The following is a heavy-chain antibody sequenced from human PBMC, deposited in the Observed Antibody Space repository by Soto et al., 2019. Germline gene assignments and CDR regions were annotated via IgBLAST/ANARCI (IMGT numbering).Heavy chain of an antibody. CDR1: GLTFSNYA. Sequence: EVQLLDSGGGLAQPGGSLRLSCEASGLTFSNYAMSWVRQAPGKGLEWVSVIGGSGSSAYYAASVQGRFTISRDNSKSTLLLQRNDLRVEDTAVYYSAKGRNAGFGELCFDRWGHGTRVAVSA. J-gene: IGHJ4*01. D-gene: IGHD3-10*01. V-gene: IGHV3-23*01. CDR3: AKGRNAGFGELCFDR. CDR2: IGGSGSSA.